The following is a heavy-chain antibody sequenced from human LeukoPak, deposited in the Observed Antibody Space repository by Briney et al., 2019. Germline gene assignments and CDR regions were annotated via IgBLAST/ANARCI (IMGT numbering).Heavy chain of an antibody. CDR3: AKLPGPMNPRAFDI. V-gene: IGHV3-30*18. D-gene: IGHD7-27*01. CDR2: ISSDGSNK. J-gene: IGHJ3*02. Sequence: PGGSLRLSCAASGFTFSSYGMHWVRQAPGKGLEWVAVISSDGSNKYYADSVKGRFTISRDNSKNTLYLQMNSPRAEDTAVYYCAKLPGPMNPRAFDIWGQGTMVTVSS. CDR1: GFTFSSYG.